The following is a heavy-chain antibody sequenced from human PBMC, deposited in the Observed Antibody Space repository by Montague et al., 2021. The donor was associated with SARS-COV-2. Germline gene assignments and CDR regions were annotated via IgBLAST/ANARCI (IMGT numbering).Heavy chain of an antibody. CDR1: GDSISSGGYY. D-gene: IGHD2-8*01. Sequence: TLSLTCTVSGDSISSGGYYWGWIRQHSGRGLEWIGYIYYSGSTYYNPSLKSRVTLSVDTSKNQFSLKLSSVTAADTAVYYCARAKGFLVLMVYVMGAFDIWGQGTMVTVSS. CDR2: IYYSGST. J-gene: IGHJ3*02. CDR3: ARAKGFLVLMVYVMGAFDI. V-gene: IGHV4-31*03.